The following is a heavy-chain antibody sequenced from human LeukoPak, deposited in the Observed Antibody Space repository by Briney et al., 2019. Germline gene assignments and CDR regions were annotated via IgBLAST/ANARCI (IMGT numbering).Heavy chain of an antibody. CDR2: ISYDGSNK. V-gene: IGHV3-30*18. D-gene: IGHD3-22*01. CDR3: AKELDPYYYDSSGPYFDY. Sequence: GRSLRLSCAASGFTFSSYGMHWVRQAPGKGLEWVAVISYDGSNKYYADSVKGRFTISRDNSKNTLYLQMNSLRAEDTAVYYCAKELDPYYYDSSGPYFDYWGQGTLVTVSS. CDR1: GFTFSSYG. J-gene: IGHJ4*02.